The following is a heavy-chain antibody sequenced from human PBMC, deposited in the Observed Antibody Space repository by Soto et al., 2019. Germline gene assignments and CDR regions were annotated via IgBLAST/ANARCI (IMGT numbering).Heavy chain of an antibody. CDR2: ITSTGYI. CDR3: VRDNSRDGYNYGG. J-gene: IGHJ4*02. D-gene: IGHD1-1*01. V-gene: IGHV3-21*02. CDR1: GFTFSYYN. Sequence: EVQLVESGGGLVKPGESLRLSCAASGFTFSYYNMNWVRQGPGKGLEWVSSITSTGYIYYTDSVKGRFTISRDNAKNSLHLQMNXLRXEDTAVYYCVRDNSRDGYNYGGWGQXTLVT.